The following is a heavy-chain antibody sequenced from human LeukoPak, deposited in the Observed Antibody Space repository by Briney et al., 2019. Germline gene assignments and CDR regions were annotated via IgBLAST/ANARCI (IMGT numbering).Heavy chain of an antibody. V-gene: IGHV4-59*11. CDR2: IFYTGSA. CDR1: GGSISGHY. Sequence: SETLSLTCTVSGGSISGHYWSWIRLPPGKALEWIGYIFYTGSAYYNPSLKSRVIISLDTSKNQFSLKLSSVTAADAAVYYCARYTSHVFDYWGQGTLVTVSS. CDR3: ARYTSHVFDY. D-gene: IGHD6-13*01. J-gene: IGHJ4*02.